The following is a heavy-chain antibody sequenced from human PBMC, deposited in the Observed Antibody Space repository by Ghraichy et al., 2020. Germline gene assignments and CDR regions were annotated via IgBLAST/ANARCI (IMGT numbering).Heavy chain of an antibody. CDR1: GGSISSYY. V-gene: IGHV4-59*08. Sequence: SETLSLTCTVSGGSISSYYWSWIRQPPGKGLEWIGYIYYSGSTNYNPSLKSRVTISVDTSKNQFSLKLSSVTAADTAVYYCARHPPTIAAPRAYYFDYWGQGTLVTVSS. CDR2: IYYSGST. J-gene: IGHJ4*02. CDR3: ARHPPTIAAPRAYYFDY. D-gene: IGHD5-12*01.